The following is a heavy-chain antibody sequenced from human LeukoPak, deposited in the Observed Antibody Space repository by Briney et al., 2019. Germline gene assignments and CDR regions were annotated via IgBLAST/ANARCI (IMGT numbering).Heavy chain of an antibody. J-gene: IGHJ6*02. CDR2: ISYDGSNK. V-gene: IGHV3-30-3*01. CDR1: GFTFSSYA. Sequence: GGSLRLSCAASGFTFSSYAMHRVRQAPGKGLEWVAVISYDGSNKYYADSVKGRFTISRDNSKNTLYLQMNSLRAEDTAVYYCARDLIAVAGTHYYYYYGMDVWGQGTTVTVSS. D-gene: IGHD6-19*01. CDR3: ARDLIAVAGTHYYYYYGMDV.